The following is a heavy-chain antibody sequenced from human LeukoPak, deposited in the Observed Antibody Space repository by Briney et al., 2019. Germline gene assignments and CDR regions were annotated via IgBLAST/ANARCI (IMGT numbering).Heavy chain of an antibody. CDR1: GYTFTSYA. CDR3: ARGSGTMIVVVPWGMDV. J-gene: IGHJ6*02. Sequence: GASVTVSCKASGYTFTSYAMNWVRQAPGQGLEWMGRIIPILGIANYAQKFQGRVTITADTSTSTAYMELSSLRSEDTAVYYWARGSGTMIVVVPWGMDVWGQGTTVTVSS. D-gene: IGHD3-22*01. CDR2: IIPILGIA. V-gene: IGHV1-69*04.